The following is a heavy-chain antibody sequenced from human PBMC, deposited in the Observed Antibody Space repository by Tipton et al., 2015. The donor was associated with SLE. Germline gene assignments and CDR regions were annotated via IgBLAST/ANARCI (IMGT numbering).Heavy chain of an antibody. CDR2: IYYTGTT. V-gene: IGHV4-59*02. Sequence: TLSLTCTVSGGSVTNYYWSWIRQPPGKGLEWIGYIYYTGTTSYNPSLKSRLIMTVDTSKNQFSLKLTSVTAADTAVYYCARSVGDYKVDYWGQGTLATVSS. D-gene: IGHD4-17*01. CDR1: GGSVTNYY. J-gene: IGHJ4*02. CDR3: ARSVGDYKVDY.